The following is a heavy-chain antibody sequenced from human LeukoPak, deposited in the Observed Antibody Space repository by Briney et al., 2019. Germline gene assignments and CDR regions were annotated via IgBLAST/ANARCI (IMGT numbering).Heavy chain of an antibody. V-gene: IGHV3-21*01. CDR3: AREVRIAAESPIAFDI. Sequence: PGGSLRLSCAASGFTVGYNYMTWVRQAPGKGLEWVSSISSSSSYIYYADSVKGRFTISRDNAKNSLYLQMNSLRAEDTAVYYCAREVRIAAESPIAFDIWGQGTMVTVSS. CDR1: GFTVGYNY. J-gene: IGHJ3*02. CDR2: ISSSSSYI. D-gene: IGHD6-13*01.